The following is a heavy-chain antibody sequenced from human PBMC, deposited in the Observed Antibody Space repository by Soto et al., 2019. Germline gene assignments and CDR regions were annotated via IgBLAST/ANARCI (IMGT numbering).Heavy chain of an antibody. V-gene: IGHV3-23*01. CDR3: AKDGVDIVVVVAAPPLYYLDY. CDR2: ISGSGGST. D-gene: IGHD2-15*01. J-gene: IGHJ4*02. Sequence: RLSCAASGFTFSSYAMSWVRQAPGKGLEWVSAISGSGGSTYYADSVKGRFTISRDNSKNTLYLQMNSLRAEDTAVYYCAKDGVDIVVVVAAPPLYYLDYWGQGTLLTLSP. CDR1: GFTFSSYA.